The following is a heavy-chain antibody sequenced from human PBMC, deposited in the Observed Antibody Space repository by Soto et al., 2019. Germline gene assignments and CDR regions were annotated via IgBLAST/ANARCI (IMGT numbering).Heavy chain of an antibody. CDR3: ASGGLHGYTNGGLSYFLA. D-gene: IGHD1-26*01. V-gene: IGHV3-23*01. CDR1: ELSSSNHA. J-gene: IGHJ5*02. Sequence: EVHLLESGGGLVQPGGSLRLSCAASELSSSNHAMTWVRQAPGKGLEWVSGISGTDGGAYYADSVKGRFTISRDNSRSTLYLQMNSLRVEDTAVYYCASGGLHGYTNGGLSYFLAWGQGTLFNVSS. CDR2: ISGTDGGA.